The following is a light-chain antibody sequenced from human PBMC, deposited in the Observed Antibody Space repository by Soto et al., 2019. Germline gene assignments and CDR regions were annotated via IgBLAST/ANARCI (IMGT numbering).Light chain of an antibody. CDR1: QSVSSY. J-gene: IGKJ2*01. CDR2: DAS. Sequence: EIVLTQSPATLSLSPGERATLSCRASQSVSSYLAWYQQNPGQAPRLLIYDASNRATGIPARFSGSGSGTDFTLTISSLEPEDFAVYYCQQRSNWPPEGTFGQGTKLEIK. CDR3: QQRSNWPPEGT. V-gene: IGKV3-11*01.